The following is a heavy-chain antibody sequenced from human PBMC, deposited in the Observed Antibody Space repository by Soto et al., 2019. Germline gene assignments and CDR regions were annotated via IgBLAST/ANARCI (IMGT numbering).Heavy chain of an antibody. V-gene: IGHV5-51*01. J-gene: IGHJ6*02. CDR2: IYPGDSDT. D-gene: IGHD3-22*01. CDR3: ARQGADYYDSSGYYYADYYYGMDV. Sequence: GESLKISCKGSGYSFTSYWIGWVRQMPGKGLEWMGIIYPGDSDTRYSPSFQGQVTISADKSISTAYLQWSSLKASDTAMYYCARQGADYYDSSGYYYADYYYGMDVWGQGTTVTLSS. CDR1: GYSFTSYW.